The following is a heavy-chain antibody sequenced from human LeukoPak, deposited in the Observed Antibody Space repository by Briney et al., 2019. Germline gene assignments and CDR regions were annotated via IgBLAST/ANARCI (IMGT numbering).Heavy chain of an antibody. Sequence: ASVKVSCKASGYTLSDYYMHWVRPAPGQGLEWMGWINPNSGGTNYAQKFQGRVTMTRDTSISTAYMELSRLRSDDTDIYHCARDGFDIWGQGTMVTVSS. CDR1: GYTLSDYY. CDR3: ARDGFDI. V-gene: IGHV1-2*02. J-gene: IGHJ3*02. CDR2: INPNSGGT.